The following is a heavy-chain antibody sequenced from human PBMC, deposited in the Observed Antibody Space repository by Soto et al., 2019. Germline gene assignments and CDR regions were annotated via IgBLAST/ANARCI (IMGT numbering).Heavy chain of an antibody. CDR3: ARGRGEFDA. V-gene: IGHV4-34*01. J-gene: IGHJ5*02. Sequence: SETLSLTCAVYGASLSDNYCHWLRQPPGKGLEWIGEINHSGNTNYNPSVRSRVTISIDTSKNQLSLNLRSVSAADTAVYYCARGRGEFDAWGKGTLVTV. CDR1: GASLSDNY. CDR2: INHSGNT. D-gene: IGHD2-21*01.